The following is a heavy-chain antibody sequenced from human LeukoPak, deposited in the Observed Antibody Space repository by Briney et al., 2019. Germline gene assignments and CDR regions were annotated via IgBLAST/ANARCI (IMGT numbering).Heavy chain of an antibody. Sequence: GGSLRLSCAASGFTFSSYSMNWVRQAPGKGLEWVSSISSSSSYIYYADSVKGRFTISRDNAKNSLYLQMNSLRAEDTAVYYCARGCTVTTYEYFQHWGQGTLVTVSS. V-gene: IGHV3-21*01. CDR3: ARGCTVTTYEYFQH. J-gene: IGHJ1*01. D-gene: IGHD4-17*01. CDR2: ISSSSSYI. CDR1: GFTFSSYS.